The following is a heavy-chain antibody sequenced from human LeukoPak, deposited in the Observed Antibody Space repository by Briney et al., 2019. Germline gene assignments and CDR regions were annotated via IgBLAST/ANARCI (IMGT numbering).Heavy chain of an antibody. CDR2: INPYSGDT. Sequence: ASVKVSCETSGYSFTGYYLHWVRQAPGQGLEWMGWINPYSGDTIYAQKFQGRVTMTRDTSISTLYLELSRLTSDDTAVYFCARGTMHLDYWGQGTLVTVSS. D-gene: IGHD5-24*01. J-gene: IGHJ4*02. V-gene: IGHV1-2*02. CDR3: ARGTMHLDY. CDR1: GYSFTGYY.